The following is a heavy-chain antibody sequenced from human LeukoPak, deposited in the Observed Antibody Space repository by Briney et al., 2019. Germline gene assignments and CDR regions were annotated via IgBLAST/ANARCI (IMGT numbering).Heavy chain of an antibody. J-gene: IGHJ4*02. V-gene: IGHV4-59*08. D-gene: IGHD2-2*02. CDR1: GGSISSYF. Sequence: SETLSLTCTVSGGSISSYFWAWIRQPPGKALEWIGYITYSGTTSYSGATSYNPSLESRVTISVDTSKNQFSLKLSSVTAADTAVYYCARTGWSIPYFDYWGQGTLVTVSS. CDR2: ITYSGTT. CDR3: ARTGWSIPYFDY.